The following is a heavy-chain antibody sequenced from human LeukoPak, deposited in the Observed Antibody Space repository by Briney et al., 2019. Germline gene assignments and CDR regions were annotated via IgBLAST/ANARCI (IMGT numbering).Heavy chain of an antibody. CDR3: ARAPSLVPGVDY. CDR2: IIPIFGTA. CDR1: GYTFTSYG. Sequence: GASVKVSCKASGYTFTSYGISWVRQAPGQGLEWMGGIIPIFGTANYAQKLQGRVTMTTDTSTSTAYMELRSLRSGDTAVYYCARAPSLVPGVDYWGQGTLVTVSS. J-gene: IGHJ4*02. V-gene: IGHV1-18*01. D-gene: IGHD2-2*01.